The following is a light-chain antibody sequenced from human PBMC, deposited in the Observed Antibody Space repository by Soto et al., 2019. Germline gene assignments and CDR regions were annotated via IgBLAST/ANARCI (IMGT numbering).Light chain of an antibody. J-gene: IGLJ1*01. V-gene: IGLV1-40*01. CDR3: QSYDSSLGGNYV. CDR1: ISNIGAGYD. CDR2: GST. Sequence: QSLLSQPPSVSGAPGQRFTISCTGSISNIGAGYDAHWFQQVPGTAPKLLIYGSTNRPSGVPDRCSGSKSGTSASLAITGLQAEDEADYYCQSYDSSLGGNYVFGTGTKVTVL.